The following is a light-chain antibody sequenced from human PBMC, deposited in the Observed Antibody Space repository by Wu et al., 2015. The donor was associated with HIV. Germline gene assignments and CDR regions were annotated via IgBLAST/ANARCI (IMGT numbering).Light chain of an antibody. Sequence: IVLTQSPATLSLSPGERATLSCRASQSVSSYLAWYQQKPGQAPRLLIYDASNRATGIPARFSGSGSGTDFTLTISSLEPEDFAVYYCQQRSNWPPKYSFGQGTKAGDQT. V-gene: IGKV3-11*01. CDR1: QSVSSY. J-gene: IGKJ2*03. CDR2: DAS. CDR3: QQRSNWPPKYS.